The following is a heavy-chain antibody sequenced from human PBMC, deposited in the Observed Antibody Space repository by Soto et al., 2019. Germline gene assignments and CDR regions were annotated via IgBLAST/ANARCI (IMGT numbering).Heavy chain of an antibody. J-gene: IGHJ6*02. Sequence: PGGSLSLSCAASGFTFSSYALTWVRQAPGKGLERVSAISNNGGTIYYADSVKGRFTISRDNAKNSLCLQMNSLRDEDTAVYYCARAVVPHYDFWSGYFSHYGMDVRGQGTTVTVSS. CDR1: GFTFSSYA. D-gene: IGHD3-3*01. CDR3: ARAVVPHYDFWSGYFSHYGMDV. V-gene: IGHV3-48*02. CDR2: ISNNGGTI.